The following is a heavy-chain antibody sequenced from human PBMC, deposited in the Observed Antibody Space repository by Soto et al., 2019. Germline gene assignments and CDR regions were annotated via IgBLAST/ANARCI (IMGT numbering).Heavy chain of an antibody. Sequence: RGESLKISCKGSGYNFNMYAMGWVRQMPGKGLEWMGIIYPGDADARYTPSFQGQVTMSADKSISTVYLRWSSLKASDTAMCYCARLCGIPFDIWGQGTMVTVSS. V-gene: IGHV5-51*01. CDR1: GYNFNMYA. CDR3: ARLCGIPFDI. J-gene: IGHJ3*02. CDR2: IYPGDADA. D-gene: IGHD1-26*01.